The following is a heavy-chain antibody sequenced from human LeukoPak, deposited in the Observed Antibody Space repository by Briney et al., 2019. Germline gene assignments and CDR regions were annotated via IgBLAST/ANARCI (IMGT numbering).Heavy chain of an antibody. CDR2: MFTSGDT. CDR1: GGSIDAYY. Sequence: PSETLSLTCTVSGGSIDAYYWTWIRQPGDKRLEWLGRMFTSGDTYYNPSLKSRVTISVDTSKNQFSLSLSSVTAADTAVYYCARITFVVEGYGMDVWGQGTTVTVSS. J-gene: IGHJ6*02. V-gene: IGHV4-4*07. D-gene: IGHD2-21*01. CDR3: ARITFVVEGYGMDV.